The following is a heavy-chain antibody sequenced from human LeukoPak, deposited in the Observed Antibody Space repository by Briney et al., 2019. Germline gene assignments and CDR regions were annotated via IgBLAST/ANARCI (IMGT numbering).Heavy chain of an antibody. D-gene: IGHD2-8*01. CDR2: INRNGDST. Sequence: GGSLRLSCEASGFTFDDYGMTWVRHLPGKGLEWVSGINRNGDSTDYAGSVKGRFTISRDNAKNSHFLQMNSLRVEDTALYYCARGFRNGPFDCWGQGTLVTVSS. CDR3: ARGFRNGPFDC. V-gene: IGHV3-20*04. J-gene: IGHJ4*02. CDR1: GFTFDDYG.